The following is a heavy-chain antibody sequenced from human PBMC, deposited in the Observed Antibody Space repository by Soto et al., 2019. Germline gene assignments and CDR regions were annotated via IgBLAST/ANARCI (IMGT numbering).Heavy chain of an antibody. J-gene: IGHJ4*02. CDR1: GFTFSSYW. Sequence: GGSLRLSCAASGFTFSSYWMHLVRQAPGKRLVWVSRINSDGSSTSYADSVKGRFTISRDNAKNTLYLQMNSLRAEDTAVYYCARAGSSWDFEYWGEGTLVTVSS. D-gene: IGHD6-13*01. CDR2: INSDGSST. CDR3: ARAGSSWDFEY. V-gene: IGHV3-74*01.